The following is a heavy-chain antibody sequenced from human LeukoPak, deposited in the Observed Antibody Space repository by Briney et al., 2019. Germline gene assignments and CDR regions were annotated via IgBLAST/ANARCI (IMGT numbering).Heavy chain of an antibody. Sequence: PSETLSLTCTVSGGSISSYYWSWIRQPPGKGLEWIGYIYYSGSTNYNPSLKSRVTISVDTSKNQFSLKLSSVTAADTAVYYCARARVSIVGATSLDYWGQGTLVTVSS. J-gene: IGHJ4*02. CDR1: GGSISSYY. D-gene: IGHD1-26*01. CDR3: ARARVSIVGATSLDY. V-gene: IGHV4-59*01. CDR2: IYYSGST.